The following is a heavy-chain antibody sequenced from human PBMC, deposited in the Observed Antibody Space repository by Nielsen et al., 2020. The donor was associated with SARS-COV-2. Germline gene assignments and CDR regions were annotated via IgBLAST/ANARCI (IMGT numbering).Heavy chain of an antibody. D-gene: IGHD4-17*01. V-gene: IGHV1-8*02. J-gene: IGHJ6*02. CDR3: AREGTEPTVPLWGRYYYYYGMDV. Sequence: ASVKVSCKASGGSFSSYAINWVRQAPGQGLEWMGWMNPNSGNTGYAQKFQGRVTMTRNTSISTAYMELSSLRSEDTAVYYCAREGTEPTVPLWGRYYYYYGMDVWGQGTTVTVSS. CDR1: GGSFSSYA. CDR2: MNPNSGNT.